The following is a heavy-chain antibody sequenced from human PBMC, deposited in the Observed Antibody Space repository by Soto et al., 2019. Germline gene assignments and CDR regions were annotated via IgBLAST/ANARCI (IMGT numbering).Heavy chain of an antibody. D-gene: IGHD3-22*01. Sequence: GGSLRLSCAASGFTFSSYGMHWVRQAPGKGLEWVAVILYDGSNKYYADSVKGRFTISRAHSKNTPYLQTTRLRAEDRAVYYCARDRPTYYYDSSGYFNDAFDIWGQGTMVTVS. CDR1: GFTFSSYG. CDR3: ARDRPTYYYDSSGYFNDAFDI. V-gene: IGHV3-33*05. J-gene: IGHJ3*02. CDR2: ILYDGSNK.